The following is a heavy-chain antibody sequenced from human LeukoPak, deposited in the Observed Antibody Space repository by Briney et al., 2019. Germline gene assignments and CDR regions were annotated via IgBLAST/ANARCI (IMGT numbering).Heavy chain of an antibody. J-gene: IGHJ4*02. CDR1: GFTFSSYA. D-gene: IGHD3-3*01. CDR3: ATPYRQTYYDFSTGLDY. V-gene: IGHV3-30-3*01. CDR2: ISYDGSNK. Sequence: GRSLRLSCAASGFTFSSYAMHWVRQAPGKGLEWVAVISYDGSNKYYADSVKGRFTISRDNSKNTLYLQMNSLRAEDTAVYYCATPYRQTYYDFSTGLDYWGQGTLVTVSS.